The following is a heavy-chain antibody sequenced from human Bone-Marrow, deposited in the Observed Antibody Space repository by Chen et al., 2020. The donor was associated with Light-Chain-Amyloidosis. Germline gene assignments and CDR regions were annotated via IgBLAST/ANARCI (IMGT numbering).Heavy chain of an antibody. CDR2: VSGSTVST. J-gene: IGHJ4*02. D-gene: IGHD3-10*01. CDR3: TRKGGYFDF. CDR1: GFNFSSFG. V-gene: IGHV3-23*04. Sequence: EVQLVESGGGLVKPGGSLGLSCATSGFNFSSFGMSWVRQAPGKGLEWVSTVSGSTVSTYYAGAVKGRFIVSRDNSKSTLYLQMNSLRAGDTAVYFCTRKGGYFDFWGQGSLVTVSS.